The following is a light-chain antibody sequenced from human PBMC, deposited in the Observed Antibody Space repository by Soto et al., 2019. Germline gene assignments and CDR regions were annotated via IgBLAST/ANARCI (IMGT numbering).Light chain of an antibody. CDR3: CSSAGSNSHGV. V-gene: IGLV2-23*01. Sequence: QSALTQPASVSGSPGQSITISCTGTSSDVGNYNLVSWYQQHPTKAPKLMIYEGSKRPSGVSNRFSGSESGNTASLTISGLQAEDEADYYCCSSAGSNSHGVFGGGTKVTVL. J-gene: IGLJ2*01. CDR2: EGS. CDR1: SSDVGNYNL.